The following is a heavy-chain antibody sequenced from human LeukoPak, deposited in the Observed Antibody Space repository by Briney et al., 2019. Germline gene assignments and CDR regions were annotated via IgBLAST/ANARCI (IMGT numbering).Heavy chain of an antibody. D-gene: IGHD3-9*01. CDR1: GFTFSSYA. CDR2: ISGSGGSI. J-gene: IGHJ4*02. CDR3: AKGALYYDILTGYYAEAAFDY. Sequence: GGSLRLSCAASGFTFSSYAMSWVRQAPGKGLEWVSAISGSGGSIYYADSVKGRFTISRDNSKNTLYLQMNSLRAEDTAVYYCAKGALYYDILTGYYAEAAFDYWGQGTLVTVSS. V-gene: IGHV3-23*01.